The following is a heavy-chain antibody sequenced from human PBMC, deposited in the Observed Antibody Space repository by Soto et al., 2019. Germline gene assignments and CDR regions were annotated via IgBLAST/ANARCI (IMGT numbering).Heavy chain of an antibody. D-gene: IGHD2-15*01. CDR2: ISSSGYI. CDR3: ARDCSGGSCYPGMDV. V-gene: IGHV3-21*01. J-gene: IGHJ6*02. Sequence: EVQLVESGGGLVKPGGSLRLSCAASGFNFNSYTINWVRQAPGKRLGWLSSISSSGYIFSTDSVRGRFTISRDNAKNSVYLQINSLRAEDTAGYFCARDCSGGSCYPGMDVWGQGTTVTVSS. CDR1: GFNFNSYT.